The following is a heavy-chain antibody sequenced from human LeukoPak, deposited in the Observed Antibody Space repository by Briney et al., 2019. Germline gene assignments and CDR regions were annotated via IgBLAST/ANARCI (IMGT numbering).Heavy chain of an antibody. CDR1: GFTFSRYW. Sequence: AGGSLRLSCAASGFTFSRYWMSWVRQAPGKGLEWVANIKQDGSEKYYVDSVKGRFTTSRDNAKNSLYLQMNSLRAEDTAVYYCAIQLSTLKYYYYYGMDVWGQGTTVTVSS. CDR3: AIQLSTLKYYYYYGMDV. D-gene: IGHD5-18*01. J-gene: IGHJ6*02. CDR2: IKQDGSEK. V-gene: IGHV3-7*01.